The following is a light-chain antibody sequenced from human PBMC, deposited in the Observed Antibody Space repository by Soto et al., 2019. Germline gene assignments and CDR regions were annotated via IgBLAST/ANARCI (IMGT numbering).Light chain of an antibody. CDR1: QSVSSY. V-gene: IGKV3-11*01. Sequence: EIVLTQSPATLSLSPGERATLSCRASQSVSSYLAWYQQKPGQAPGLLIYDASNRATGIPARFSGSGSGTDFTITISSLEPEDFAVYYCQQRSNSPPTFGQGTKLDIK. CDR3: QQRSNSPPT. CDR2: DAS. J-gene: IGKJ2*01.